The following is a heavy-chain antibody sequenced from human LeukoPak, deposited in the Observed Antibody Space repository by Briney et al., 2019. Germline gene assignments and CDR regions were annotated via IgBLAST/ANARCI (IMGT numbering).Heavy chain of an antibody. Sequence: GGSLRLSCAASGFTFSSYSMNWVRQAPGKGLEWVANIKQDGSEKYYVDSVKGRFTISRDNAKNSLYLQMNSLRAEDTAVYYCARGSSSWSAEYFQHWGQGTLVTVSS. V-gene: IGHV3-7*01. D-gene: IGHD6-13*01. J-gene: IGHJ1*01. CDR2: IKQDGSEK. CDR3: ARGSSSWSAEYFQH. CDR1: GFTFSSYS.